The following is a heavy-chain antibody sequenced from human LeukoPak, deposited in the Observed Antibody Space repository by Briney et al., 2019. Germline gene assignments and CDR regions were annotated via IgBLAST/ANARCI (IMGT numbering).Heavy chain of an antibody. J-gene: IGHJ4*02. Sequence: PGGSLRLSCAASGFTFTDYWMTWVRQAPGKGLEWVANIKEDGSTKHYVDSVKGRFTISRDNAKNSLSLQMNYLRVEDTAVYYCATSDDSAATYWGQGTLVTVSS. CDR1: GFTFTDYW. CDR2: IKEDGSTK. V-gene: IGHV3-7*01. D-gene: IGHD6-25*01. CDR3: ATSDDSAATY.